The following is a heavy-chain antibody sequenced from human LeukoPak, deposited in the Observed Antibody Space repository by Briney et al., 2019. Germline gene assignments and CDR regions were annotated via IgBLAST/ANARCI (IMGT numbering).Heavy chain of an antibody. J-gene: IGHJ4*02. CDR1: GFTFSSYE. CDR3: AKFPTRGSYGFPFDY. D-gene: IGHD5-18*01. Sequence: GGSLRLSCAASGFTFSSYEMNWVRQAPGKGLEWVSYISSSGSTIYYADSVKGRFTISRDNAKNSLYLQMNSLRAEDTAVYYCAKFPTRGSYGFPFDYWGQGTLVTVSS. V-gene: IGHV3-48*03. CDR2: ISSSGSTI.